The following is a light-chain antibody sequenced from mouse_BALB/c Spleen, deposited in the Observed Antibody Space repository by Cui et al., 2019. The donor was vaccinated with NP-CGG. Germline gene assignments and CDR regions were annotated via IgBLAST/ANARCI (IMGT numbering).Light chain of an antibody. J-gene: IGLJ1*01. CDR1: TGAVTSSNY. CDR2: GTI. CDR3: ALWYSNHWV. Sequence: HAVVSRESALTTSPGETVTLTCRSSTGAVTSSNYANWVQEKPDHLFTGLIGGTINRAPGVPARFSGSLIGDKAALTITGAQTEDEAIYFCALWYSNHWVFGGGTKLTVL. V-gene: IGLV1*01.